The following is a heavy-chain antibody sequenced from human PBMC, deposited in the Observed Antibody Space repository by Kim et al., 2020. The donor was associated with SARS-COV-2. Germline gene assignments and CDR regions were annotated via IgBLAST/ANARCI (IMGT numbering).Heavy chain of an antibody. J-gene: IGHJ5*02. CDR1: GGSFSGYY. D-gene: IGHD6-13*01. V-gene: IGHV4-34*01. CDR2: INHSGST. Sequence: SETLSLTCAVYGGSFSGYYWSWIRQPPGKGLEWIGEINHSGSTNYNPSLKSRVTISVDTSKNQFSLKLSSVTAADTAVYYCASLSSWSWFDPWGQGTLVTVSS. CDR3: ASLSSWSWFDP.